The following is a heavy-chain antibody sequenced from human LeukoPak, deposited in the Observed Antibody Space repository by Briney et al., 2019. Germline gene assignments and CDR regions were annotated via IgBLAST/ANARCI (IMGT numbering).Heavy chain of an antibody. V-gene: IGHV3-11*04. CDR2: ISTSGTAT. CDR1: GFTFSEFW. Sequence: GRSLRLSCAVSGFTFSEFWMSWIRQAPGEGLEWLSYISTSGTATDYTESVKGRFTISRDNATNSVFLQMSSLRVEDTAVYYCARTFFGSGTHSWLYYYMDVWGEGTTVTVSS. J-gene: IGHJ6*03. CDR3: ARTFFGSGTHSWLYYYMDV. D-gene: IGHD3-10*01.